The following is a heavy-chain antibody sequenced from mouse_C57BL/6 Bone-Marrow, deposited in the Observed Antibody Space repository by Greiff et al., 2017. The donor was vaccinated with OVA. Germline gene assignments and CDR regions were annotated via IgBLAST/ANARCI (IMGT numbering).Heavy chain of an antibody. Sequence: VQLQQSGAELVRPGASVKLSCKASGYTFTDYYINWVKQRPGQGLEWIARMYPGSGNTYYNEKFKGKATLTAEKSSSTAYMQLSSLTSEDSAVYFCARRGNYAMDYWGQGTSVTVSS. CDR1: GYTFTDYY. V-gene: IGHV1-76*01. J-gene: IGHJ4*01. CDR2: MYPGSGNT. D-gene: IGHD2-14*01. CDR3: ARRGNYAMDY.